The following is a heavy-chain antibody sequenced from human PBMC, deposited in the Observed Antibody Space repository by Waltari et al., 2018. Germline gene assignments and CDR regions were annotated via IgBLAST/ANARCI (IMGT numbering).Heavy chain of an antibody. CDR1: GFSLNSSS. V-gene: IGHV3-21*01. J-gene: IGHJ4*02. Sequence: EVQLVESGGGLVKPGGSLRLTCAASGFSLNSSSMNWVRQAPGKGLEWVSSISHSSTYLYYTASVKGRFTISRDNAKNSLFLQMNSLTVEDTAVYYCARDWSPGTALVADWWGQGTLVTVSS. CDR3: ARDWSPGTALVADW. CDR2: ISHSSTYL. D-gene: IGHD5-18*01.